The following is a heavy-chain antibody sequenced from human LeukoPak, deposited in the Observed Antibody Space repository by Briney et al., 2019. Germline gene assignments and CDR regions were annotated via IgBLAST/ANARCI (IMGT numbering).Heavy chain of an antibody. J-gene: IGHJ2*01. Sequence: PGGSLRLSCAASGFTFNTYTMHWVRQAPGEGLEWVVVISYDGSNKYYADSVKGRFTISRDNSKNTLYLQMNSLRAEDTAVYYCARVGSSWYFDLWGRGTLVIVSS. V-gene: IGHV3-30-3*01. CDR3: ARVGSSWYFDL. CDR1: GFTFNTYT. D-gene: IGHD2-15*01. CDR2: ISYDGSNK.